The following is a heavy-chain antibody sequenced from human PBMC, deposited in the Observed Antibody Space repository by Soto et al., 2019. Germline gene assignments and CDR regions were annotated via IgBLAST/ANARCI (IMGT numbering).Heavy chain of an antibody. J-gene: IGHJ6*02. CDR2: IYYSGST. V-gene: IGHV4-30-4*01. Sequence: SETLSLTCTISGSSISNGDYYWNWIRQSPGKGLEWIGYIYYSGSTYYNPSLKSRVTMFVDTSNNQFSLKLTSVTVADTAVYYCAREPVPDHVYYGLDVWGQGTTVTVS. CDR3: AREPVPDHVYYGLDV. CDR1: GSSISNGDYY. D-gene: IGHD2-8*01.